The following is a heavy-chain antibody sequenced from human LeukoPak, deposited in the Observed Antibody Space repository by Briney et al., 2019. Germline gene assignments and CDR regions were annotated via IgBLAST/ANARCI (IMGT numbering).Heavy chain of an antibody. V-gene: IGHV1-2*02. CDR3: ARADSVPAGDYHYWYMDV. D-gene: IGHD6-13*01. CDR2: IKANSGDT. Sequence: GALVKVSCKASGFTLIDYIHWVRQDPRQGLQWMGWIKANSGDTEYAQKFQGRVTMTRDTSISTVYMELSSLRSDDTAVYYCARADSVPAGDYHYWYMDVWGKGTTVTVSS. J-gene: IGHJ6*03. CDR1: GFTLIDY.